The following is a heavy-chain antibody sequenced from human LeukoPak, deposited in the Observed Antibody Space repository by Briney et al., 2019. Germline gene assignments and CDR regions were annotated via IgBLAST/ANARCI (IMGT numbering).Heavy chain of an antibody. Sequence: GASVKVSYKASGYTFTSYYMHWVRQAPGQGLEWMGVINPSGGSTSYAQKFQGRVTMTRDTSTSTVYMELSSLRSEDTAVYYCARDLGVGNYVSWFDPWGQGTLVTVSS. CDR1: GYTFTSYY. CDR3: ARDLGVGNYVSWFDP. CDR2: INPSGGST. V-gene: IGHV1-46*01. J-gene: IGHJ5*02. D-gene: IGHD4-11*01.